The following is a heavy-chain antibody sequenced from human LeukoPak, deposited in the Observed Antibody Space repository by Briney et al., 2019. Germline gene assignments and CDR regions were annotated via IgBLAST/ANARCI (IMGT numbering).Heavy chain of an antibody. Sequence: GGSLRLSCAASGFTFNTYSMNWVRQAPGKGLEWVSSISSSSSYIYYADSVKGRFTISRDNAKNSLYLQMNSLRAEDTAVYYCARAAAGTYYFDYWGQGTLVTVSS. D-gene: IGHD6-13*01. V-gene: IGHV3-21*01. CDR3: ARAAAGTYYFDY. J-gene: IGHJ4*02. CDR1: GFTFNTYS. CDR2: ISSSSSYI.